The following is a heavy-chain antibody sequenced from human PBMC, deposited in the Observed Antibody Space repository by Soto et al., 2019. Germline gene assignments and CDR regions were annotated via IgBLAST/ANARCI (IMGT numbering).Heavy chain of an antibody. J-gene: IGHJ6*03. D-gene: IGHD3-3*01. CDR2: IHYSGST. Sequence: SETLSLTCTVSGGSISSYYWSWIRQPPGKGLEWIGYIHYSGSTNYNPSLKSRVTISVDTSKNQFSLKLSSVTAADTAVYYCARRQRFTIFGVVFYYMDVWGKGTTVTVSS. CDR1: GGSISSYY. CDR3: ARRQRFTIFGVVFYYMDV. V-gene: IGHV4-59*01.